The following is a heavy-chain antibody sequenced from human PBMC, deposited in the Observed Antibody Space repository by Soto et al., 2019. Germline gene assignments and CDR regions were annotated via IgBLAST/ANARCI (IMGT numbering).Heavy chain of an antibody. Sequence: QVQLAQSGAAVRKPGSSMKVSCKASGDTFLISAVTWLRQVPGQGLEWVGGLVPLFGGSQYGPKFEGRVTFTADESTRTAYMELNHPTSDDTAVYYCATDLGGSAPVDHWGQGTLVTVSS. V-gene: IGHV1-69*01. CDR3: ATDLGGSAPVDH. CDR2: LVPLFGGS. D-gene: IGHD3-16*01. J-gene: IGHJ5*02. CDR1: GDTFLISA.